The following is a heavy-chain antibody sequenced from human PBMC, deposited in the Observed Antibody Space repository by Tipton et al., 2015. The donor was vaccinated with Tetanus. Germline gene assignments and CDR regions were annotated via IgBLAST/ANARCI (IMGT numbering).Heavy chain of an antibody. Sequence: TLSLTCSVSGDSGSRHYWSWIRQPPGKALEWIGDIFYSGNSISNPSFRSRVTMSVDTSRTLFSLTLIAVTAADTAVYFCARGLIDDFLGSRISFDSWGPGTLVTVSS. CDR2: IFYSGNS. V-gene: IGHV4-59*02. J-gene: IGHJ4*02. CDR1: GDSGSRHY. CDR3: ARGLIDDFLGSRISFDS. D-gene: IGHD2-8*01.